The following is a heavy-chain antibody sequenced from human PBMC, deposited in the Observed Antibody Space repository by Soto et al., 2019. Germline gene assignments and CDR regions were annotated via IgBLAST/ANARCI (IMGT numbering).Heavy chain of an antibody. CDR3: LSTFGFSGY. CDR1: GFTFSNYW. CDR2: IKSDGSSI. Sequence: EVQQVESGGGLVQPGGSLRLSCAASGFTFSNYWMHWVRQAPGKGLVWVSRIKSDGSSITYADSVKGRFTISRDNAKNTLYLPMNSLRVEDTAVYYCLSTFGFSGYWGQGTLVTVSS. D-gene: IGHD3-10*01. J-gene: IGHJ4*02. V-gene: IGHV3-74*01.